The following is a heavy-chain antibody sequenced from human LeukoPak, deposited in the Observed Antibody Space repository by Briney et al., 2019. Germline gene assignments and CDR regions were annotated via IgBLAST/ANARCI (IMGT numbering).Heavy chain of an antibody. CDR2: ISAYNGNT. Sequence: ASVKVSCKASGYTFTSYGISWVRQAPGQGLEWMGWISAYNGNTNYAQKLQGRVTLTTDTSTSTAYMELRSLRSDDTAVYYCARDHSSSSPYYFDYWGQGTLVTVSS. CDR1: GYTFTSYG. D-gene: IGHD6-13*01. J-gene: IGHJ4*02. V-gene: IGHV1-18*01. CDR3: ARDHSSSSPYYFDY.